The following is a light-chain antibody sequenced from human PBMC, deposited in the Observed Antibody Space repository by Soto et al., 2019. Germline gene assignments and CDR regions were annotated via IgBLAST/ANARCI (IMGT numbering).Light chain of an antibody. Sequence: EILMTQSPATLSVSPGERATLSCRASQSLSRNLAWYQQKPGQAPRLLIYGASTRASGIPARFSGSGSGTEFTLTICGLQSEDFALYYCQHYNDWPPAFTFGPGTNVDL. CDR1: QSLSRN. V-gene: IGKV3-15*01. CDR3: QHYNDWPPAFT. CDR2: GAS. J-gene: IGKJ3*01.